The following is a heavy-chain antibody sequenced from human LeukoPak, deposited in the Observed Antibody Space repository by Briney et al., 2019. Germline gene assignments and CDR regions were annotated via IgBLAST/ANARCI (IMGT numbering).Heavy chain of an antibody. CDR2: INPSGGST. Sequence: RASVNVSCKASGYTFTSYYMHWVRQAPGQGLEWMGIINPSGGSTSYAQKFQGRVTMTRDTSTSTVYMELSSLRSEDTAVYYCARDQGYYDSSDYSKSDYYFDYWGQGTLVTVSS. J-gene: IGHJ4*02. D-gene: IGHD3-22*01. CDR1: GYTFTSYY. V-gene: IGHV1-46*01. CDR3: ARDQGYYDSSDYSKSDYYFDY.